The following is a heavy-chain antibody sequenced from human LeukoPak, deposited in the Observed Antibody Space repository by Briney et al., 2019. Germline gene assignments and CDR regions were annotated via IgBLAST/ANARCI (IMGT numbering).Heavy chain of an antibody. CDR3: AQTYCSSTRCYPGAFVI. V-gene: IGHV1-3*01. D-gene: IGHD2-2*01. Sequence: GASVKVSCKASGYTFTSYAMHWVRQAPGQRLEWMGWINAGNGNTKYSQKLQDRVTITRDTSASTAYMELSSLRSEDTAVYYCAQTYCSSTRCYPGAFVIWGQGTMVTVSS. CDR1: GYTFTSYA. J-gene: IGHJ3*02. CDR2: INAGNGNT.